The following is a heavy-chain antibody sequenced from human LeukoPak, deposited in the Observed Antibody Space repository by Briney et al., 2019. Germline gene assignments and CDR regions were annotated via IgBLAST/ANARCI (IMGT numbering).Heavy chain of an antibody. Sequence: GGSLRLSCAASGFTFSGCGMHWVRQAPGKGLEWVAFIWYDGRDKYYTDSVKGRFTISGDNSKNTLYLQMNSLRAEDTAMYYCAKDPYSYGSYFDYWGQGTLVTVSS. CDR1: GFTFSGCG. J-gene: IGHJ4*02. D-gene: IGHD5-18*01. V-gene: IGHV3-30*02. CDR3: AKDPYSYGSYFDY. CDR2: IWYDGRDK.